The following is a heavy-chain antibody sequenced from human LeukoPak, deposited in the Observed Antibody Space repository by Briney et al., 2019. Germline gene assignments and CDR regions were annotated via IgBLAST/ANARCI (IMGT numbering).Heavy chain of an antibody. D-gene: IGHD3-22*01. J-gene: IGHJ3*02. Sequence: PGGSLRLSCAASGFTFSSYSMHWVRQAPGKGLEWVAVISFDGSHKFYADSVKGRFTISRDNSKNTLYLQMNSLRAEDTAVYYCDYYDSRGIWGQGTMVTVSS. CDR2: ISFDGSHK. CDR3: DYYDSRGI. V-gene: IGHV3-30*14. CDR1: GFTFSSYS.